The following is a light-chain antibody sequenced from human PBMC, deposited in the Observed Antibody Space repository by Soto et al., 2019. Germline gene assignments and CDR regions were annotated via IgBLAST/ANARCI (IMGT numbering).Light chain of an antibody. Sequence: QSVLTQPPSASGTPGQRVTISCSGSSSNIGTNYVYWYQQVPGTAPKLLIYSNNQRPSGVPDRFSGSKSGTSASLAIRGLRSEDEADYYCATWDDSLRGRVFGGGTKLTAL. CDR3: ATWDDSLRGRV. V-gene: IGLV1-47*02. CDR2: SNN. CDR1: SSNIGTNY. J-gene: IGLJ3*02.